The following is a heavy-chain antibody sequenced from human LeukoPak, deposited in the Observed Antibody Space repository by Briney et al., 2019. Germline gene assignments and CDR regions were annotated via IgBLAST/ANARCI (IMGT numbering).Heavy chain of an antibody. D-gene: IGHD3-9*01. CDR2: IYYSGST. CDR3: AQITYDILTGPPNWFDP. J-gene: IGHJ5*02. Sequence: PSETLSLTCTVSGGSISSGDYYWSWIRQPPGKGLEWIGYIYYSGSTYYNPSLKSRVTISVDTSKNQFSLKLSSVTAADTAVYYCAQITYDILTGPPNWFDPWGQGTLVTVSS. CDR1: GGSISSGDYY. V-gene: IGHV4-30-4*01.